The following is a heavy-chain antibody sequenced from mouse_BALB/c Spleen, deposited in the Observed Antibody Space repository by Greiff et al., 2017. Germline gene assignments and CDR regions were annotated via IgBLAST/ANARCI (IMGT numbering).Heavy chain of an antibody. Sequence: EVMLVESGGGLVKPGGSLKLSCAASGFTFSSYAMSWVRQSPEKRLEWVAEISSGGSYTYYPDTVTGRFTISRDNAKNTLYLEMSSLRSEDTAMYYCARSTMITTEAWFAYWGQGTLVTVSA. V-gene: IGHV5-9-4*01. CDR1: GFTFSSYA. J-gene: IGHJ3*01. CDR3: ARSTMITTEAWFAY. D-gene: IGHD2-4*01. CDR2: ISSGGSYT.